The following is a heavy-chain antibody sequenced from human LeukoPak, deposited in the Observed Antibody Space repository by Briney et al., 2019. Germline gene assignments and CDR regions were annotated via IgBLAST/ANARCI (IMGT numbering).Heavy chain of an antibody. CDR3: ARALGSSGWSTVNGEDDY. J-gene: IGHJ4*02. CDR2: INPSGGST. D-gene: IGHD6-19*01. Sequence: GASVKVSCKASGYTFTSYYMHWVRQAPGQGLEWMGIINPSGGSTSYAQKFQGRVTMTRDMSTSTVYMELSSLRSEDTAVYYCARALGSSGWSTVNGEDDYWGQGTLVTVSS. CDR1: GYTFTSYY. V-gene: IGHV1-46*01.